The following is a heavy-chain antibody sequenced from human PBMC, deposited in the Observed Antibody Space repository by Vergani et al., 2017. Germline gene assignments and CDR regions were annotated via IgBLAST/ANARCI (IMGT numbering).Heavy chain of an antibody. CDR2: IYYSGST. CDR1: GGSISSYY. V-gene: IGHV4-59*12. CDR3: ARVVVRGVRYYYYYMDV. Sequence: QVQLQESGPGLVKPSETLSLTCTVSGGSISSYYWSWIRQPPGKGLEWIGYIYYSGSTNYNPSLKSRVTISVDTSKNQFSLKLSSVTAADTAVYYCARVVVRGVRYYYYYMDVWGRGTTVTVSS. D-gene: IGHD3-10*01. J-gene: IGHJ6*03.